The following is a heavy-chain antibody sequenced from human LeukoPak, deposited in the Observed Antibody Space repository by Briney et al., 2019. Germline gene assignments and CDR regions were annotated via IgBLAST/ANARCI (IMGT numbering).Heavy chain of an antibody. J-gene: IGHJ4*02. CDR2: ISYHGSDQ. CDR1: GFTFSSYG. V-gene: IGHV3-30*18. D-gene: IGHD3-10*01. Sequence: GGSLRLSCAASGFTFSSYGIHWVRQAPGKGLEWVAVISYHGSDQFYADSVEGRFTVSRDNSKNTLYLQMNSLRPEDTAVYFCAKDRGAAAWVLYFDYWGQGTLVTVSS. CDR3: AKDRGAAAWVLYFDY.